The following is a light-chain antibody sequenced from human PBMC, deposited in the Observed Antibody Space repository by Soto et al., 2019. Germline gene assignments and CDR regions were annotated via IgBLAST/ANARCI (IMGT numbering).Light chain of an antibody. V-gene: IGKV2-30*01. CDR3: MEDTQRPQPWT. CDR2: KVS. Sequence: DVVMTQSPLSLPVTLGQPSSMSCRSSETLISSDGNTYLSWFQQRPGKSPRRLIYKVSNRDSGVPDRLSGSGSDNDFTLSISRVEAEDVGVYYCMEDTQRPQPWTFGHGTKVDIK. J-gene: IGKJ1*01. CDR1: ETLISSDGNTY.